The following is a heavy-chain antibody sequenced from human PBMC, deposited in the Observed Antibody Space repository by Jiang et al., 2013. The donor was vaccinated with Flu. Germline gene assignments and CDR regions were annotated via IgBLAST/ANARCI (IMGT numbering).Heavy chain of an antibody. CDR1: SYW. CDR2: IDPSDSYT. D-gene: IGHD1-26*01. J-gene: IGHJ2*01. Sequence: SYWISWVRQMPGKGLEWMGRIDPSDSYTNYSPSFQGHVTISADKSISTAYLQWSSLKASDTAMYYCARHRSGGSYGIGGWRYFDLWGPWHPWSLSPQ. V-gene: IGHV5-10-1*01. CDR3: ARHRSGGSYGIGGWRYFDL.